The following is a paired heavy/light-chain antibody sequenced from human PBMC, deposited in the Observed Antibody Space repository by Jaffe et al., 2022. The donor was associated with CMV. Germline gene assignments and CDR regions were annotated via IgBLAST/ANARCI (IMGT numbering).Heavy chain of an antibody. CDR1: GFIFSSYS. D-gene: IGHD3-3*01. V-gene: IGHV3-48*02. J-gene: IGHJ6*02. Sequence: EVQVVESGGGLVQPGGSLRLSCAASGFIFSSYSMNWVRQAPGKGLEWVSYISSGSSTIYYADSVKGRFTISRDNAKNSLYLQMNSLRDEDTAVYFCGRVFGDLLNYYYYYGVDVWGRGTTVTVSS. CDR3: GRVFGDLLNYYYYYGVDV. CDR2: ISSGSSTI.
Light chain of an antibody. CDR2: LGS. J-gene: IGKJ5*01. CDR1: QSLLHSNGYNY. V-gene: IGKV2-28*01. Sequence: DIVMTQSPLSLPVTPGEPASISCRSSQSLLHSNGYNYLDWYLQKPGKSPQLLIYLGSNRASGVPDRFSGSGSGTDFTLKISRVEAEDVGVYYCMQPLQTPITFGQGTRLEI. CDR3: MQPLQTPIT.